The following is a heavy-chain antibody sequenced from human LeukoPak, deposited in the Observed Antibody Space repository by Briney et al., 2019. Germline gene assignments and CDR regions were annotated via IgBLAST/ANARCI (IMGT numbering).Heavy chain of an antibody. CDR1: GYTFSNYD. D-gene: IGHD6-13*01. CDR3: ARDGIAAADY. J-gene: IGHJ4*02. V-gene: IGHV1-2*02. Sequence: ASVKVSCKASGYTFSNYDINWVRQATGQGLEWMGWINPNSGGTNYAQKFQGRVTMTRDTSISTAYMELSRLRSDDTAVYYCARDGIAAADYWGQGTLVTVSS. CDR2: INPNSGGT.